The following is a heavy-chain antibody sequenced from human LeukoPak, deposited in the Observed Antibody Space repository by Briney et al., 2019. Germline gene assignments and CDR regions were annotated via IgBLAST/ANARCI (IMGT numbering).Heavy chain of an antibody. V-gene: IGHV3-23*01. CDR1: GFTFNNYA. Sequence: GGSLRLSCAASGFTFNNYAMSWVRQAPGKGLEWVSAISGSDAGTYYADSVKGRFTISRDNSKNTLYLQMNSLRAEDTAVYYCARESAMVRGVVDYWGQGTLVTVSS. J-gene: IGHJ4*02. D-gene: IGHD3-10*01. CDR2: ISGSDAGT. CDR3: ARESAMVRGVVDY.